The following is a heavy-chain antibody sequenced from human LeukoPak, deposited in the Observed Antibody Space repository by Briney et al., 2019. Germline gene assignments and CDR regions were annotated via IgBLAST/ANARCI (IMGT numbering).Heavy chain of an antibody. CDR2: ISAYNGNT. D-gene: IGHD2-2*01. Sequence: RASVKVPCKASGYTFTSYGISWVRQAPGQGLEWMGWISAYNGNTNYAQKLQGRVTMTTDTSTSTAYMELRSLRSDDTAVYYCARSYIVVVPAATWDYYYYYMDVWGKGTTVTVSS. J-gene: IGHJ6*03. V-gene: IGHV1-18*01. CDR3: ARSYIVVVPAATWDYYYYYMDV. CDR1: GYTFTSYG.